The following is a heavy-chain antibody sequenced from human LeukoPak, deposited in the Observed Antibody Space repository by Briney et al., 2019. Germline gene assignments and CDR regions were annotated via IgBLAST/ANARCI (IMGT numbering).Heavy chain of an antibody. CDR2: ISSSTSYT. V-gene: IGHV3-11*06. J-gene: IGHJ4*02. CDR3: ARGYQLLSN. CDR1: GFTFSDYY. D-gene: IGHD2-2*01. Sequence: GGSLRLSCAASGFTFSDYYMSWIRQAPGKGLEWVSYISSSTSYTDYADSVKGRFTISRDNAKNSLYLQMNSLRAEDTAAFYCARGYQLLSNWGQGTLVTVSS.